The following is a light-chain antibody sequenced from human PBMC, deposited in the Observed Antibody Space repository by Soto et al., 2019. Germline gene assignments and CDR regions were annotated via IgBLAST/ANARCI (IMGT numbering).Light chain of an antibody. CDR3: QHYNSYSEA. J-gene: IGKJ1*01. CDR1: QSISDT. Sequence: EVVMTQTPATLSVSPGGRATLSCRASQSISDTLAWYQQKPGQAPRLLIYGASTRDTGVPARFSGSGSGTDFTLTISSLQPDDFATYYCQHYNSYSEAFGQGTKV. V-gene: IGKV3-15*01. CDR2: GAS.